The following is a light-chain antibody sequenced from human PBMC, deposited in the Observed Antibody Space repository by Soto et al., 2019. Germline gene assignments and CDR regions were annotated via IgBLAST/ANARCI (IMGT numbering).Light chain of an antibody. V-gene: IGKV1-39*01. CDR3: QQSYTTPRT. J-gene: IGKJ1*01. Sequence: QMTQSPSSLSASVGARITITCRASQSIRTSLNWYQQKPGKAPRLLIYGASTLQSGVPSRFSGSGSAKDFTLTVSSLQPEDSAIYYCQQSYTTPRTFGQGTKVEV. CDR2: GAS. CDR1: QSIRTS.